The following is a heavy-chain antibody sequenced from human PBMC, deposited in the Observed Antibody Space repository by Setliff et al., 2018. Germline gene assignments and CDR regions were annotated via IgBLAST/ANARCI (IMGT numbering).Heavy chain of an antibody. J-gene: IGHJ1*01. CDR3: ATYVGITYYYDSSGYPTHFQH. CDR2: FDPEDGET. CDR1: GYTFTSYY. Sequence: ASVKVSCKASGYTFTSYYMHWVRQAPGKGLEWMGGFDPEDGETIYAQKFQGRVTMTEDTSTDTAYRELSSLRSEDTAVYYCATYVGITYYYDSSGYPTHFQHWGQGTQVTVSS. D-gene: IGHD3-22*01. V-gene: IGHV1-24*01.